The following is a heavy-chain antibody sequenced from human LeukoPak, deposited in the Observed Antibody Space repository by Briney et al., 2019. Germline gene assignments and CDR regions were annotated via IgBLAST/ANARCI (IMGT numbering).Heavy chain of an antibody. Sequence: GGSLRLSCAASGFTFSSYAMSWVRQAPGKGLEWVSAISGSGGRTYYADSVKGRITISRDNSKNTLYLQMNSLRAEDTAVYYCAKDYASGVTIFGVVIPLPWFDPWGQGTLVTVSS. V-gene: IGHV3-23*01. D-gene: IGHD3-3*01. CDR3: AKDYASGVTIFGVVIPLPWFDP. J-gene: IGHJ5*02. CDR2: ISGSGGRT. CDR1: GFTFSSYA.